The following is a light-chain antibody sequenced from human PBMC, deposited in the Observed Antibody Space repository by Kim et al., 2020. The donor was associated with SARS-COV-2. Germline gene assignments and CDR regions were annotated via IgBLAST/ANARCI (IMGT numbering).Light chain of an antibody. J-gene: IGLJ1*01. Sequence: GQSITTSCTVTRSDVCGFNYVSWYQQHPGKAPKLIIYDVVERPSGVSDRFSGSKSGNTASLTISGLQADDEAEYYCNSHTSSATFVLGGGTKVTVL. V-gene: IGLV2-14*03. CDR1: RSDVCGFNY. CDR3: NSHTSSATFV. CDR2: DVV.